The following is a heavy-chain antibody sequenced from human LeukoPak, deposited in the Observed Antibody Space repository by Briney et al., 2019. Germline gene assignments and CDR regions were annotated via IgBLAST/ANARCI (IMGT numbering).Heavy chain of an antibody. D-gene: IGHD2-15*01. J-gene: IGHJ6*03. CDR1: GYTFIDNY. Sequence: ASLKVSCKASGYTFIDNYIHWVRQAPGQGLEWMGWINPHNGGTKYALKFQGRVTMTSDRSTTTVYMEVTRLRSDDTAVFYCAREAASFGTSFRYMDVWGKGTTVTVSS. V-gene: IGHV1-2*02. CDR2: INPHNGGT. CDR3: AREAASFGTSFRYMDV.